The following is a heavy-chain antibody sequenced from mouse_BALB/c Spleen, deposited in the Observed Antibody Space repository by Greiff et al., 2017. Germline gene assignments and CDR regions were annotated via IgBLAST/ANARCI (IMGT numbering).Heavy chain of an antibody. J-gene: IGHJ4*01. CDR3: ASQRDYRYDNGAMDY. D-gene: IGHD2-14*01. CDR1: GDSITSGY. CDR2: ISYSGST. Sequence: EVQRVESGPSLVKPSQTLSLTCSVTGDSITSGYWNWIRKFPGNKLEYMGYISYSGSTYYNPSLESRISITRDTSKNQYYLQLNSVTTEDTATYYCASQRDYRYDNGAMDYWGQGTSVTVSS. V-gene: IGHV3-8*02.